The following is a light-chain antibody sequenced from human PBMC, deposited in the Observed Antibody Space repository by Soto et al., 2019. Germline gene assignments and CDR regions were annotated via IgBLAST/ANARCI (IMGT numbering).Light chain of an antibody. V-gene: IGKV3-20*01. CDR3: QYDGRSPLT. Sequence: EIVLTQSPGTLSLSPGERATLSCRASQTINKNYFAWYQQKPGQAPRPLMYSASSRATGIPDRFSGSGSGTDFTLTISRLEPEDFAVYYCQYDGRSPLTVGGGTKVEIK. CDR2: SAS. CDR1: QTINKNY. J-gene: IGKJ4*01.